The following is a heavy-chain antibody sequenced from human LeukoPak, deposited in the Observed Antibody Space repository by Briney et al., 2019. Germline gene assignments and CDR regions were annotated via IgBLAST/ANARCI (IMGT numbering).Heavy chain of an antibody. V-gene: IGHV1-18*01. CDR3: ARLWFGELFSYYFDY. D-gene: IGHD3-10*01. J-gene: IGHJ4*02. Sequence: ASVKVSCKASGYTFTSYGISWVRQAPGQGLEWMGWISAYNGNTNYAQKLQGRVTMTTDTSTSTAYMELRRLRSDDTAVYYCARLWFGELFSYYFDYWGQGTLVTVSS. CDR1: GYTFTSYG. CDR2: ISAYNGNT.